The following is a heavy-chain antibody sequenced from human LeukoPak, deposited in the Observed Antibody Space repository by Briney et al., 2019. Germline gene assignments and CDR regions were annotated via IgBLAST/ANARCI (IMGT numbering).Heavy chain of an antibody. CDR2: ISAYNGNT. CDR3: ARDRNGYCSSTSCPGLGDFDY. V-gene: IGHV1-18*01. J-gene: IGHJ4*02. CDR1: GYTFTSYG. Sequence: GASVKVSCKASGYTFTSYGISWVRQAPGQGLEWMGWISAYNGNTNYAQKLQGRVTMTTDTSTSTAYMELRSLRSDDTAVYYCARDRNGYCSSTSCPGLGDFDYWGQGTLVTVSS. D-gene: IGHD2-2*01.